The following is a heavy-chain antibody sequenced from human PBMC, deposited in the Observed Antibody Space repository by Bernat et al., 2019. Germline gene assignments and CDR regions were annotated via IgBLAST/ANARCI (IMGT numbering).Heavy chain of an antibody. CDR3: ARDMRGYYGSGSYAPNYYYSYGMDV. CDR1: GFTVSSNY. Sequence: EVQLVESGGGLVQPGGSLRLSCAASGFTVSSNYMSWVRQAPGKGLEWVSVIYSGGSTYYADSVKGRFTISRDNSKNTLYLQMNSLRAEDTAVYYCARDMRGYYGSGSYAPNYYYSYGMDVWGQWTTVTVSS. CDR2: IYSGGST. V-gene: IGHV3-66*01. J-gene: IGHJ6*02. D-gene: IGHD3-10*01.